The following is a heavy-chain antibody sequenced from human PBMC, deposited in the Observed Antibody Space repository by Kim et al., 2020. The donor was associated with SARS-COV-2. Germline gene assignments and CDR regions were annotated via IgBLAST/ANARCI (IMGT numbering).Heavy chain of an antibody. J-gene: IGHJ4*02. CDR3: AKDRILTGYFFFDS. D-gene: IGHD3-9*01. V-gene: IGHV3-23*01. Sequence: ADSVKGRFTVSRDNSKNTLSLQRNSLRAEDTAVYHCAKDRILTGYFFFDSWGQGSLVIVSS.